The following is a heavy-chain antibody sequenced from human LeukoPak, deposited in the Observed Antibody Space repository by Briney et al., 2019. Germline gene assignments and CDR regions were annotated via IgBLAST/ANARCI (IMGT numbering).Heavy chain of an antibody. CDR3: AKDARRTSGWYFFDY. V-gene: IGHV3-53*01. Sequence: PGGSLRLSCVASGFTVSSNYMSWVRQAPGKGLEWVSAIFSGGSTFYADSVTGRFTISRDNSKNTLFLQMNSLRAEDTAVYYCAKDARRTSGWYFFDYWGQGTLVTVSS. D-gene: IGHD6-19*01. CDR1: GFTVSSNY. J-gene: IGHJ4*02. CDR2: IFSGGST.